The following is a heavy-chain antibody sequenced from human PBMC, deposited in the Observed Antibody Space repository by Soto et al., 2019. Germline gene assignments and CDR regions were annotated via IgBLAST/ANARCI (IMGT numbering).Heavy chain of an antibody. CDR2: IYYSGST. CDR1: GGSISSSSYY. CDR3: ARPYYDILTGYYNYYMDV. V-gene: IGHV4-39*01. D-gene: IGHD3-9*01. J-gene: IGHJ6*03. Sequence: PSETLSLTCTVSGGSISSSSYYWGWIRQPPGKGLEWIGSIYYSGSTYYNPSLKSRVTISVDTSKNQFSPKLSSVTAADTAVYYCARPYYDILTGYYNYYMDVWGKGTTVTVSS.